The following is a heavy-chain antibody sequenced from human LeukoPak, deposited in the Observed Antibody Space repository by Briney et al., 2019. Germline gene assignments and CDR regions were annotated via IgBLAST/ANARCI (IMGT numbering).Heavy chain of an antibody. J-gene: IGHJ4*02. V-gene: IGHV4-61*02. D-gene: IGHD5-12*01. CDR3: ARATYSGYDWDFDY. Sequence: SETLSLTCTVSGGSISSGSYYWSWIRQPAGKGLEWIGRIYTSGSTNYNPSLKSRVTMSVDTSKHQFSLKLSSVTAADTAVYYCARATYSGYDWDFDYWGQGTLVTASS. CDR1: GGSISSGSYY. CDR2: IYTSGST.